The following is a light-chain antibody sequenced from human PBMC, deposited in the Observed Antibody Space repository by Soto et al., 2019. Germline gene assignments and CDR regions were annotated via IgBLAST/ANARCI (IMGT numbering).Light chain of an antibody. CDR1: QDIRNY. Sequence: DIQMTQSPSSLSASGGDRVTITCQASQDIRNYLNWYQQKPGKAPKLLIYDASTLEVGAPSRFSGSGSGTDFTFTISSLQPEDIATYYCQHYDSLPPITFGQGKRLEIK. J-gene: IGKJ5*01. CDR3: QHYDSLPPIT. V-gene: IGKV1-33*01. CDR2: DAS.